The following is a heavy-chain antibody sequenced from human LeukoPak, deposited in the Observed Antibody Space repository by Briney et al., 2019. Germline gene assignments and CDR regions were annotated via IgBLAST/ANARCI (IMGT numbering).Heavy chain of an antibody. D-gene: IGHD4-23*01. Sequence: GGSLRLSCVTSGFTFRSYAMSWVRQAPGKGLEWVSAISGSGGSTYYADAVKGRFTISRDNSRSTLYLQMNNLRAEDTAVYYCATPRGTVATGAVYWGQETLVTVSS. CDR3: ATPRGTVATGAVY. J-gene: IGHJ4*02. CDR1: GFTFRSYA. V-gene: IGHV3-23*01. CDR2: ISGSGGST.